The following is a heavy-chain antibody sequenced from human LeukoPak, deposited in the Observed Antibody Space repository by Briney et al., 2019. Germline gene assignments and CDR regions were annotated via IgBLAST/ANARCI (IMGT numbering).Heavy chain of an antibody. CDR2: IIPIFGTA. Sequence: SSVKVSCKASGGTFSSYANSWVRQAPGQGLEWMGGIIPIFGTANYAQKFQGRVTITTDESTSTAYMELSSLRSEDTAVYYCARPVSAAGTHDAFDIWGQGTMVTVSS. CDR1: GGTFSSYA. D-gene: IGHD6-13*01. V-gene: IGHV1-69*05. CDR3: ARPVSAAGTHDAFDI. J-gene: IGHJ3*02.